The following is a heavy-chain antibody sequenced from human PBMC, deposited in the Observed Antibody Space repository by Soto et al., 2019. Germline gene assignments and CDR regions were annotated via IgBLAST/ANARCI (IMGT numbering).Heavy chain of an antibody. Sequence: GASVKVSCTASGYTFTGYYMHWVRQAPGQGLEWMGWINPNSGGTNYAQKFQGWVTMTRDTSISTAYMELSRLRSDDTAVYYCARVHSSSWDDQNYYGMDVWGQGTTVTVSS. CDR3: ARVHSSSWDDQNYYGMDV. D-gene: IGHD6-13*01. CDR2: INPNSGGT. J-gene: IGHJ6*02. CDR1: GYTFTGYY. V-gene: IGHV1-2*04.